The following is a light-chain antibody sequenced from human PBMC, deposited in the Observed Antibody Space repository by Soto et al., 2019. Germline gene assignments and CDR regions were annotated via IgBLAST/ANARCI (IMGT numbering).Light chain of an antibody. V-gene: IGKV3-15*01. CDR1: QSVSNN. Sequence: VRTEPGSILYVCPGETASLSFGASQSVSNNVAWYQQKPGQAPRLLILGASTRATGIPARFSGSGSGTEFPPSISSLQSEDFAVYYSKQYKEWPPFTVGQGTRLEIK. CDR2: GAS. CDR3: KQYKEWPPFT. J-gene: IGKJ5*01.